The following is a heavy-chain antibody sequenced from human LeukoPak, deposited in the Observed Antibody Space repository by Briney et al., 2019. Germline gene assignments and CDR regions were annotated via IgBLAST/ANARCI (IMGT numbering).Heavy chain of an antibody. D-gene: IGHD6-19*01. CDR2: ISTYNGNT. J-gene: IGHJ4*02. CDR1: GYTFTSYG. Sequence: ASVKVSCKASGYTFTSYGISWVRQAPGQGLEWMGWISTYNGNTHYAQKLQGRVTMTTDTSTSTAYMELRSLRSDDTAVYYCARTSLAVAGSVFDYWGQGTLVTVSS. CDR3: ARTSLAVAGSVFDY. V-gene: IGHV1-18*01.